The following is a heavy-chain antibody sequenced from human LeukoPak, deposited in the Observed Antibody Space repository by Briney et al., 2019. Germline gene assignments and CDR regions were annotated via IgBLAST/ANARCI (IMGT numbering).Heavy chain of an antibody. CDR1: GGTFSSYA. Sequence: ASVKVSCKASGGTFSSYAISWVRQAPGQGLEWMGGIIPIFGTANYAQKFQVRVTITTDESTSTAYMELSSLRSEDTAVYYCARSRDGYNGEDYWGQGTLVTVSS. CDR3: ARSRDGYNGEDY. CDR2: IIPIFGTA. V-gene: IGHV1-69*05. D-gene: IGHD5-24*01. J-gene: IGHJ4*02.